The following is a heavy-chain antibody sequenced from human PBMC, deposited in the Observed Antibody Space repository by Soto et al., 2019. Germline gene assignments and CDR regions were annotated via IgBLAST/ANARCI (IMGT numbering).Heavy chain of an antibody. CDR2: ISSTTNYI. Sequence: WLSLRRSGSASGITFTRYSMNWGRQAPGKGLEWGSSISSTTNYISYGDSMKGRFTISRDNAKNSLYLEMNSLRAEDTAVYYCARESEDLTSNFDYWGQGTLVTVSS. CDR1: GITFTRYS. V-gene: IGHV3-21*06. CDR3: ARESEDLTSNFDY. J-gene: IGHJ4*02.